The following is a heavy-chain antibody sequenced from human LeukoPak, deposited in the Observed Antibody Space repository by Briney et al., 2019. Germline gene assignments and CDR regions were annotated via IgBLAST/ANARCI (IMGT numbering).Heavy chain of an antibody. CDR3: ARGTCDGGDCFNWFDP. CDR1: GYSFTDYY. Sequence: ASVKVSCKASGYSFTDYYIHWARQAPGQGLEWMGWINPKGGGINYAPEFQGRVTMTRDTSITTAYMELGSLRSDDTAMYYCARGTCDGGDCFNWFDPWGQGTLVTVSS. J-gene: IGHJ5*02. CDR2: INPKGGGI. V-gene: IGHV1-2*02. D-gene: IGHD2-21*02.